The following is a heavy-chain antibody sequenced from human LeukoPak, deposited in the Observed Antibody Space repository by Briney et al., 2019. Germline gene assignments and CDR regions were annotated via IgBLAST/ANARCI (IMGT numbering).Heavy chain of an antibody. Sequence: ASVKVSCKASGGTFSSYAISWVRQAPGQGLEWMGRIILIFGIANYAQKFQGRVTITADRSTSTAYMELSSLRSEDTAVYYCARDDRSPNYYYYYGMDVWGQGTTVTVSS. CDR3: ARDDRSPNYYYYYGMDV. V-gene: IGHV1-69*04. CDR1: GGTFSSYA. CDR2: IILIFGIA. D-gene: IGHD1-14*01. J-gene: IGHJ6*02.